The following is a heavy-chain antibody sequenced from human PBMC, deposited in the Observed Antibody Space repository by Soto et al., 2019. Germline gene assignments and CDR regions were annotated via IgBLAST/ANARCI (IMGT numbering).Heavy chain of an antibody. V-gene: IGHV3-23*01. J-gene: IGHJ4*02. CDR1: GFTFSSYA. CDR3: ASRTSGWYFDY. CDR2: ISGSGGST. D-gene: IGHD6-19*01. Sequence: EVQLLESGGGLVQPGGSLRLSCTASGFTFSSYAMSWVREAPGKGLEWVSVISGSGGSTYYADSVKGRFTISRDNSKNTLYLQMNSLRAEDTAVYYCASRTSGWYFDYWGQGTLVTVSS.